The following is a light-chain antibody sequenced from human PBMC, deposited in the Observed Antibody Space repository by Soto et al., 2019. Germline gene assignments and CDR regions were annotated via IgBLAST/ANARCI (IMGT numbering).Light chain of an antibody. CDR1: QSVLYSSNNKNY. Sequence: DIVMTQSPDSLAVSLGERATVKCQSSQSVLYSSNNKNYLAWYQQRPGQPPKLLVYWPSTRQPGVPDRFSGSGSGTDFTLTISSLQAEDVAVYYCQQYFNTPVTFGPGTKVDV. CDR3: QQYFNTPVT. J-gene: IGKJ3*01. CDR2: WPS. V-gene: IGKV4-1*01.